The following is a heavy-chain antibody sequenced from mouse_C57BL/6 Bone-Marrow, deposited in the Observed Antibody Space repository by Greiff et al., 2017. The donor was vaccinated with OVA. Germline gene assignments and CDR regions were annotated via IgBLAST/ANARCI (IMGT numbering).Heavy chain of an antibody. J-gene: IGHJ1*03. CDR1: GFNIKDDY. V-gene: IGHV14-4*01. CDR3: TTSPITTVVATNFDV. D-gene: IGHD1-1*01. Sequence: EVQLQQSGAELVRPGASVKLSCTASGFNIKDDYMHWVKQRPEQGLEWIGWIDPENGDTEYASKFQGKATITADQSSHPAYLQLSSLTSEDTAVYYGTTSPITTVVATNFDVWGTGTTVTVSS. CDR2: IDPENGDT.